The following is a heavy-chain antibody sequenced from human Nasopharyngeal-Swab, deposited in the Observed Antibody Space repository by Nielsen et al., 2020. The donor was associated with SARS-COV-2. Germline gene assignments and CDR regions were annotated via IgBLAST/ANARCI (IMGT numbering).Heavy chain of an antibody. V-gene: IGHV1-2*02. Sequence: GESLKISCVASGFIFSNYGMHWVRQAPGQGLEWMGWINPNSGGTHYAQKFQGRVTMSRDTSISTAYLELSSLTFDDTAIYYCARDLPGGPWGQGTLVTVSS. CDR1: GFIFSNYG. CDR2: INPNSGGT. D-gene: IGHD3-10*01. CDR3: ARDLPGGP. J-gene: IGHJ5*02.